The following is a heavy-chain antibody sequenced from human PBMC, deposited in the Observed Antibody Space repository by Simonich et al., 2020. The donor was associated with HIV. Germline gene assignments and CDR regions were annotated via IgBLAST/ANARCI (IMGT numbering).Heavy chain of an antibody. Sequence: QVQLQQWGAGLLKPSETLSLTCALYGGSFSDYFWTWIRQSPGKGLEWIGEINYTGSPNYNPSLKSRVTISLDTSKKQFPLKLSSVTAADTAVYYCARGGVGNWAFDFWGQGTLVTVSS. D-gene: IGHD7-27*01. CDR1: GGSFSDYF. CDR2: INYTGSP. J-gene: IGHJ4*02. CDR3: ARGGVGNWAFDF. V-gene: IGHV4-34*02.